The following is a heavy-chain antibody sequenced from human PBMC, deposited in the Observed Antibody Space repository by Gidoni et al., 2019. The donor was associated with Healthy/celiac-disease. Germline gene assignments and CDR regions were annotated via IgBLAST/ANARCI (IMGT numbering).Heavy chain of an antibody. CDR2: ISYDGSNK. CDR3: ARDWGGYCSSTSCYRPPDY. Sequence: QVQLVESGGGVVQPGRSLRLSCSASGFTFSSYAMHWVRQAPGTGLDWVAVISYDGSNKYYEDSVKGRFTISRDNSKNTLYLQMNRRRAEDTAVYYCARDWGGYCSSTSCYRPPDYWGQGTLITVSS. CDR1: GFTFSSYA. J-gene: IGHJ4*02. D-gene: IGHD2-2*02. V-gene: IGHV3-30-3*01.